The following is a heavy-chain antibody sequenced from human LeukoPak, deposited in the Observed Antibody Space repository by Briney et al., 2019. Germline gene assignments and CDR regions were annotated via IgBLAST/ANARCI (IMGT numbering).Heavy chain of an antibody. CDR2: IKQDGSEK. J-gene: IGHJ4*02. CDR3: ARERRIRLGRGAYFDY. CDR1: GFTFSSYW. Sequence: GGSLRLSCAASGFTFSSYWMSWVRQAPGKGLEWVANIKQDGSEKYYVDSVKGRFTISRDNAKNLLYLQMNSLRAEDTAVYYCARERRIRLGRGAYFDYWGQGTLVTVSS. D-gene: IGHD2-15*01. V-gene: IGHV3-7*01.